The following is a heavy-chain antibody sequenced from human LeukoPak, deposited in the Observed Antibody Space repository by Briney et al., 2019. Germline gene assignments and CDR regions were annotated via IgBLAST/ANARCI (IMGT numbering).Heavy chain of an antibody. D-gene: IGHD5-18*01. V-gene: IGHV4-34*01. J-gene: IGHJ6*03. Sequence: PSETLSLTCAVYGGSFSGYYWSWIRQPPGKGLEWIGEINHSGSTNYNPSLKSRVTISVDTSKNQFSLKLNSVTAADTAVYYCAREKRGYSYGTRGYYMDVWGKGTTVTVSS. CDR1: GGSFSGYY. CDR2: INHSGST. CDR3: AREKRGYSYGTRGYYMDV.